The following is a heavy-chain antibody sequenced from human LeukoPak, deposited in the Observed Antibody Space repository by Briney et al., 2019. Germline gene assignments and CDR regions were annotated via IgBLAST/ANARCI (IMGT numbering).Heavy chain of an antibody. Sequence: GGSLRLSCAASGFTFSSYWMSWVRQAPGKGLEWVSSISSSSSYIYYADSVKGRFTISRDNAKNSLYLQMNSLRAEDTAVYYCARTRELLIPDAFDIWGQGTMVTVSS. J-gene: IGHJ3*02. D-gene: IGHD1-7*01. CDR1: GFTFSSYW. V-gene: IGHV3-21*01. CDR3: ARTRELLIPDAFDI. CDR2: ISSSSSYI.